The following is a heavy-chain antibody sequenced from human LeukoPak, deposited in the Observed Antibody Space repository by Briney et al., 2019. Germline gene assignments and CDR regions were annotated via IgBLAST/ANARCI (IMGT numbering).Heavy chain of an antibody. CDR2: IYHSGST. CDR3: ARGLRYFDWLLPHFDY. V-gene: IGHV4-30-2*01. Sequence: SQTLSLTCTVSGGSISSGGYYWSWIRQPPGKGLEWIGYIYHSGSTYYNPSLKSRVTISVDRSKNQFSLKLSSVTAADTAVYYCARGLRYFDWLLPHFDYWGQGTLVTVSS. J-gene: IGHJ4*02. CDR1: GGSISSGGYY. D-gene: IGHD3-9*01.